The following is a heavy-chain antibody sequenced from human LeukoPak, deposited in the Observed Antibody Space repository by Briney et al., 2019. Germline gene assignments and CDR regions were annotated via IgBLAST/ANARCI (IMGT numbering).Heavy chain of an antibody. Sequence: GGSLRLSCAASGFSFGGYAMSWVRQAPGKGLEWVSVVSGSGAITYYADTVKGRFTISRDNSQNTVDLQMNSLRVEDTAVYFCAKAKSTAAADYMDVWGKGTTVRVSS. CDR2: VSGSGAIT. J-gene: IGHJ6*04. D-gene: IGHD2-15*01. V-gene: IGHV3-23*01. CDR1: GFSFGGYA. CDR3: AKAKSTAAADYMDV.